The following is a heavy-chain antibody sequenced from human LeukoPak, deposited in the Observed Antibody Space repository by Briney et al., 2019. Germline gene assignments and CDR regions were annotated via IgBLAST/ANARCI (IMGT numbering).Heavy chain of an antibody. CDR3: ARGPNRWWVVSRNWGMDV. J-gene: IGHJ6*02. CDR2: ISWDESTT. Sequence: GGSLTLLCAASGLSIGDNSMHWVRQAPGKGLEWVSLISWDESTTYYSDSVKGRFTVSRDSSKNSLHLQMNSLRTEDTALYYCARGPNRWWVVSRNWGMDVWGQGTTVTVSS. V-gene: IGHV3-43*01. D-gene: IGHD2-15*01. CDR1: GLSIGDNS.